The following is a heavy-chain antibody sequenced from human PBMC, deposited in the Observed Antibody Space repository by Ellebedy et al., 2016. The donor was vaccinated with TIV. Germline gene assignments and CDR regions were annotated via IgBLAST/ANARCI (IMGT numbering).Heavy chain of an antibody. J-gene: IGHJ5*02. D-gene: IGHD3-3*01. CDR2: IWHDGSNK. Sequence: GESLKISCAASGFTFSSYGMHWVRQAPGKGLEWVAVIWHDGSNKYYADSVKGRFTMSRDNSKNTLYLQMNSLRGEDTAVYYCVGFGVFNLWGQGAPVTVSS. CDR3: VGFGVFNL. V-gene: IGHV3-33*01. CDR1: GFTFSSYG.